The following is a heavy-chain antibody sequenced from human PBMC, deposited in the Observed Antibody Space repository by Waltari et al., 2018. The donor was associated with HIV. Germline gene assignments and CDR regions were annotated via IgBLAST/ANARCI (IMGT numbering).Heavy chain of an antibody. CDR1: GFIFSGYT. V-gene: IGHV3-21*01. CDR3: ARVGCSSTSCYTFDF. D-gene: IGHD2-2*02. Sequence: EVQLVESGGGLVKPGESLKLSCAASGFIFSGYTMNWVRQAPGKGIEWVSSIIGGGNYIFYADSVKGRFTISRDNAKNSLYLQLSGLRAEDAAVYYCARVGCSSTSCYTFDFWGQGALVTVSS. J-gene: IGHJ4*02. CDR2: IIGGGNYI.